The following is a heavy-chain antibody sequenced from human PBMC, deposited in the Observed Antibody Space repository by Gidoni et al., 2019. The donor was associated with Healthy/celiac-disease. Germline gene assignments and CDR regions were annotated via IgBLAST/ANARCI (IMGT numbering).Heavy chain of an antibody. V-gene: IGHV3-48*03. Sequence: EVQLVESGGGLVQPGGSLRLSCAASGFTFSSYEMNWVRQAPGKGLEWVSYISSSGSTIYYADSVKGRFTISRDNAKNSLYLQMNSLRAEDTAVYYCARDRWDSGWASTNAFDIWGQGTMVTVSS. D-gene: IGHD1-26*01. J-gene: IGHJ3*02. CDR1: GFTFSSYE. CDR3: ARDRWDSGWASTNAFDI. CDR2: ISSSGSTI.